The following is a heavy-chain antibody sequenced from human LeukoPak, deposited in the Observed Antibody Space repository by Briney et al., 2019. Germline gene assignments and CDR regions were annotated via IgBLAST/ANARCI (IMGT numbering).Heavy chain of an antibody. CDR2: IYYSGST. CDR1: GDSISSYY. V-gene: IGHV4-59*01. D-gene: IGHD2-2*01. Sequence: SETLSLTCTVSGDSISSYYWSWIRQPPGKGLEWIGYIYYSGSTNYNPSLKSRVTISADTSKNQFSLKLSSVTAADTAVYYCARVGYCSSTSCYHYYMDVWGKGTTVTVSS. J-gene: IGHJ6*03. CDR3: ARVGYCSSTSCYHYYMDV.